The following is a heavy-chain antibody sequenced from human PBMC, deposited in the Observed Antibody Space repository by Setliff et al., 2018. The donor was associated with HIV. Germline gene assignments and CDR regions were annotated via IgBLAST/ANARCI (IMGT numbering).Heavy chain of an antibody. V-gene: IGHV4-4*08. J-gene: IGHJ4*02. CDR2: VYISGST. D-gene: IGHD3-22*01. CDR1: GDPISTYY. Sequence: SETLSLTCTVSGDPISTYYWSWVRKPPGKGLEWIGYVYISGSTSYSPSLRGRVTISVDTSQNQFSLKLSSVTAADTAVYYCARGRYFSYGTSGYYLDYWGQGAPVTVSS. CDR3: ARGRYFSYGTSGYYLDY.